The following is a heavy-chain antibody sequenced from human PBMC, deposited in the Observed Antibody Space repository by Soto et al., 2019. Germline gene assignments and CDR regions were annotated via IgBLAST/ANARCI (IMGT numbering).Heavy chain of an antibody. Sequence: GAPSLSCAASGFTFSSFAMSWVRQAPGKGLEWVSEITGSAGSTYYADSVKGRFTISADKSISTAYLQWSSLKASDTAMYYCASPTQGGMDVWGQGTTVSVSS. J-gene: IGHJ6*02. CDR3: ASPTQGGMDV. CDR1: GFTFSSFA. V-gene: IGHV3-23*01. CDR2: ITGSAGST.